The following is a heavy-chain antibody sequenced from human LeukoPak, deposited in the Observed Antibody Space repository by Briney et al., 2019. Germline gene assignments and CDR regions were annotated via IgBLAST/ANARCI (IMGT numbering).Heavy chain of an antibody. D-gene: IGHD2-15*01. CDR2: IYYSGST. J-gene: IGHJ3*02. V-gene: IGHV4-61*01. CDR1: GGSVSSGSYY. CDR3: ARAGYCSGGNCYDAFDI. Sequence: SETLSLTCTVSGGSVSSGSYYWSWIRQPPGKGLEWIGYIYYSGSTNYNPSLKSRVAISIDKSKNQFSLKLSSVTAADTAMYYCARAGYCSGGNCYDAFDIWGQGTMVTVSS.